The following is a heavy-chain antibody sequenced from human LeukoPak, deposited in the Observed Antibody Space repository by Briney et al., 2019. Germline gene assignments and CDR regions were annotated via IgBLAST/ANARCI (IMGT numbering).Heavy chain of an antibody. J-gene: IGHJ6*03. CDR1: GGSFSGQY. CDR2: VNDRGST. D-gene: IGHD3-16*01. Sequence: SETLSLTCAVYGGSFSGQYWTWIRQPPGKGLQWIGEVNDRGSTNYNPSLKSRLTISEGKSKKQFSLRLPSVTAADTAVYYCARGVVSGRFGDYYYYMDVWGKGTTVTVSS. V-gene: IGHV4-34*01. CDR3: ARGVVSGRFGDYYYYMDV.